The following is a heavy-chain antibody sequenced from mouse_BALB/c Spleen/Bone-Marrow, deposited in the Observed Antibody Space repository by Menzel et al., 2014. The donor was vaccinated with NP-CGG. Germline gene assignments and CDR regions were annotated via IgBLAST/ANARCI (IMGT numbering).Heavy chain of an antibody. J-gene: IGHJ3*01. CDR3: ARNGNYGAWFAY. Sequence: DVQLQESGAELMKPGASVKLSCTASGFNIKDTYMHWVKQRPEQGLEWIGRIDPANGNTKYDPKFQGKATITADTSSNTAYLQLSSLTSEDTAVYYCARNGNYGAWFAYWGQGTLVTVSA. V-gene: IGHV14-3*02. CDR1: GFNIKDTY. CDR2: IDPANGNT. D-gene: IGHD2-1*01.